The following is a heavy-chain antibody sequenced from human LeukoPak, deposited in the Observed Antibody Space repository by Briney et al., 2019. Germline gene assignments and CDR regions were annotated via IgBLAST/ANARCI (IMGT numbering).Heavy chain of an antibody. Sequence: SVKVSCKASGGTFSSYAISWVRQAPGQGLEWMGGVIPIFGTANYAQKFQGRVTITTDESTSTAYMELSSLRSEDTAVYYCARPLAVAGTGAFDIWGQGTMVTVSS. CDR2: VIPIFGTA. CDR3: ARPLAVAGTGAFDI. V-gene: IGHV1-69*05. CDR1: GGTFSSYA. J-gene: IGHJ3*02. D-gene: IGHD6-19*01.